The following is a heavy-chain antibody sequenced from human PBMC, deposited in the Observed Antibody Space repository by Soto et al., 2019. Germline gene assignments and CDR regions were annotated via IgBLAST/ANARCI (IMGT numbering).Heavy chain of an antibody. CDR2: IIPMFDTP. CDR1: GGTFSSDS. J-gene: IGHJ4*02. CDR3: ARSGGLDRDFNY. Sequence: QVQLVQSGAEVKKPGSSVKVSCKASGGTFSSDSFSWVRQAPGQGLEWMGGIIPMFDTPIYAQKFQDRVTITADESTSTAYMQLSSLRSGDTDVYYCARSGGLDRDFNYWGQGSLVTVSS. V-gene: IGHV1-69*12. D-gene: IGHD2-15*01.